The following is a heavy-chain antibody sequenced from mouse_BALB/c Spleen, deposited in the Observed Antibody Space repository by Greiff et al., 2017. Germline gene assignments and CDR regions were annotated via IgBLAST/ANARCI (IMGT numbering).Heavy chain of an antibody. J-gene: IGHJ4*01. V-gene: IGHV1-20*02. CDR1: GYSFTGYF. Sequence: VHVKQSGPELVKPGASVKISCKASGYSFTGYFMNWVMQSHGKSLEWIGRINPYNGDTFYNQKFKGKATLTVDKSSSTANMELRSLASEDSAVYYCARSMITYAMDYWGQGTSVTVSS. D-gene: IGHD2-4*01. CDR2: INPYNGDT. CDR3: ARSMITYAMDY.